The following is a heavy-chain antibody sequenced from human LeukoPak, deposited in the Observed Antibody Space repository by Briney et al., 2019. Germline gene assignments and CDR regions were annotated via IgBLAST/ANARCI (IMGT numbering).Heavy chain of an antibody. CDR1: GGSISSSSYY. CDR3: ARDSPPGGDYDILTGYYFPPGY. D-gene: IGHD3-9*01. Sequence: SETLSLTCTVSGGSISSSSYYWGWIRQPPGKGLEWIGSIYYSGSTYYNPSLKSRVTISVDTSKNQFSLKLSSVTAADTAVYYCARDSPPGGDYDILTGYYFPPGYWGQGTLVTVSS. CDR2: IYYSGST. V-gene: IGHV4-39*07. J-gene: IGHJ4*02.